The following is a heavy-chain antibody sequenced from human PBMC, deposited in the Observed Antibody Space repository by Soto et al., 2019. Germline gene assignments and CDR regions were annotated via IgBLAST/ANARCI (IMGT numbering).Heavy chain of an antibody. Sequence: PSETLSLTCTVSGGSISSYYWSWIRQPPGKGLEWIGYIYYSGSTNYNPSLKSRVTISVDTSKNQFSLKLSSVTAADTAVYYCARDRRAYYYYMDVWGKGTTGTVSS. CDR1: GGSISSYY. J-gene: IGHJ6*03. V-gene: IGHV4-59*01. CDR3: ARDRRAYYYYMDV. CDR2: IYYSGST.